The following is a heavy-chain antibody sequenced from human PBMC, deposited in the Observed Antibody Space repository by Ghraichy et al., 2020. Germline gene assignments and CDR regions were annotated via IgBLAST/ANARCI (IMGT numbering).Heavy chain of an antibody. CDR2: IHHSAT. J-gene: IGHJ3*02. V-gene: IGHV4-30-2*01. CDR3: ARGIRAFYYETSGSSAGVLVAFDI. CDR1: GASISSDGYS. D-gene: IGHD3-22*01. Sequence: SETLSLTCTVSGASISSDGYSWSWIRQPPGKGLEWIGYIHHSATYYNPSLKSRLTISRDISKNQFSLKLNSVTAADTAVYYCARGIRAFYYETSGSSAGVLVAFDIWGQGTMVTVSS.